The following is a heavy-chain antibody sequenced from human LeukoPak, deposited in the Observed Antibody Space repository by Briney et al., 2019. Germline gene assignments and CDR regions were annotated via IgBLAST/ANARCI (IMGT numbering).Heavy chain of an antibody. V-gene: IGHV4-34*01. CDR3: AREDRSGSYYKVLDY. Sequence: SETLSLTCAVYGGSFSGYYWSWIRQPPGKGLEWIGEINHSGSTNYNPSLKSRVTISVDTSKNQFSLKLSSVTAADTAVYYRAREDRSGSYYKVLDYWGQGTLVTVSS. D-gene: IGHD3-10*01. J-gene: IGHJ4*02. CDR1: GGSFSGYY. CDR2: INHSGST.